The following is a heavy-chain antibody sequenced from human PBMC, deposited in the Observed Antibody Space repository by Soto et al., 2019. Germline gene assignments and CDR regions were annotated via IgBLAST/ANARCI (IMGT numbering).Heavy chain of an antibody. J-gene: IGHJ4*02. CDR2: IRAYNGNT. CDR3: ARESDYDILTGSDY. V-gene: IGHV1-18*04. Sequence: ASVKVSCKASGYTFPIYGISGVLQSALQRLDGMGCIRAYNGNTNYAQKLQGRVTMTTDTSTSTAYMELRSLRSDDTAVYYCARESDYDILTGSDYWGQGTLVTVSS. CDR1: GYTFPIYG. D-gene: IGHD3-9*01.